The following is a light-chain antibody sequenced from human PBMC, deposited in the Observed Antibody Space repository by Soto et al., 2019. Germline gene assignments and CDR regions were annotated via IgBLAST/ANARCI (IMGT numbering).Light chain of an antibody. CDR2: GAT. V-gene: IGKV3-20*01. CDR1: QSISSSY. Sequence: EIVLTQSPGTLSLSPGDRATLSCRASQSISSSYLAWVQQKPGQAPRLLIYGATSRATGIPDRFSGSESGTAFTLTISRLEPEEFAVYYCQQYSSSPLTFGGGTKVEIK. J-gene: IGKJ4*01. CDR3: QQYSSSPLT.